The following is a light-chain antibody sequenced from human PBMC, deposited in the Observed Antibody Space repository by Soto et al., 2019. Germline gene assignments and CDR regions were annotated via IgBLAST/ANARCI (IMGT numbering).Light chain of an antibody. CDR2: LNSDGSH. Sequence: QSVLTQPPSASASLGASVKLTCTLSSGHNSYAIAWHQQQPEKGPRYLMKLNSDGSHSKGDGIPDRFSGSSSGAERYRTISSLQSEDEADYYGQTWSTDIRVFGGGTKLTVL. CDR3: QTWSTDIRV. V-gene: IGLV4-69*01. CDR1: SGHNSYA. J-gene: IGLJ3*02.